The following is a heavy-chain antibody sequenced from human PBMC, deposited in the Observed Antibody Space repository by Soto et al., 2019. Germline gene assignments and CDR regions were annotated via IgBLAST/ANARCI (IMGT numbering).Heavy chain of an antibody. J-gene: IGHJ4*02. CDR2: IIPIFGTA. CDR1: GGTFSSYA. V-gene: IGHV1-69*12. D-gene: IGHD3-10*01. Sequence: QVQLVQSGAEVKKPGSSVKVSCKASGGTFSSYAISWVRQAPGQGLEWMGGIIPIFGTANYAEKFQGRVTITAXXSXSXDYLELNRRGSEDTAVYYCARWAGYGSGSSLDPFDYWGQGTLVTVSS. CDR3: ARWAGYGSGSSLDPFDY.